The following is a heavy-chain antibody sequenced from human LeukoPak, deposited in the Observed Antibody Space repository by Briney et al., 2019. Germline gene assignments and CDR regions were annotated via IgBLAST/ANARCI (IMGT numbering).Heavy chain of an antibody. Sequence: SETLSLTCTVSGGSTSSYYWNWIRQPPGKGLEWIGYIYYSGSTTYNPSLKSRVTISVDTSKNQFSLKLSSVTAADTAVYYCARFPYIVVVPAATRPYYYYYGMDVWGQGTTVTVSS. J-gene: IGHJ6*02. CDR1: GGSTSSYY. CDR2: IYYSGST. V-gene: IGHV4-59*12. D-gene: IGHD2-2*01. CDR3: ARFPYIVVVPAATRPYYYYYGMDV.